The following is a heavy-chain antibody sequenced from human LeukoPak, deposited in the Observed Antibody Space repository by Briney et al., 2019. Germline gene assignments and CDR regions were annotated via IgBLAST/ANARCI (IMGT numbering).Heavy chain of an antibody. V-gene: IGHV4-34*01. CDR3: ARSRAFNSGAFDP. J-gene: IGHJ5*02. D-gene: IGHD1-26*01. CDR1: GGSFSGYY. Sequence: SETLSLTCAVYGGSFSGYYWSWIRQPPGKGLEWIGEINHSGSTNYNPSLKSRVTISVDTSKNQFSLKLNSVTAADTAVYYCARSRAFNSGAFDPWGQGSLVTVSS. CDR2: INHSGST.